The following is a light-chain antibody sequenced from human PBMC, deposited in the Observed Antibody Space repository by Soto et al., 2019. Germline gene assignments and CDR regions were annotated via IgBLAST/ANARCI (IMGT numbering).Light chain of an antibody. Sequence: DIQMTQSPSSLSASVGDRVTITCRASQSISSSLSWYQQKPGKAPNLLIYLASSLQSGVPSRFSGSGSRTDFILTISSLQFEHFATYYCQHSYSTPYTFGQGTKLEIK. V-gene: IGKV1-39*01. CDR2: LAS. J-gene: IGKJ2*01. CDR3: QHSYSTPYT. CDR1: QSISSS.